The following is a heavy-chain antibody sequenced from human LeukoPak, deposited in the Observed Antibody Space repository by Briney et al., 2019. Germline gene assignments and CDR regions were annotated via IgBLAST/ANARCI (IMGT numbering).Heavy chain of an antibody. CDR1: GFTFSDYY. Sequence: GGSLRLSCAASGFTFSDYYMSWIRQAPGKGLEWVSYISRSSSTIKYADSVKGRFTISRDNAKNSLYLQMNSLRAEDTAVYYCARDASRYCSGGNCYSGLLGYFDYWGQGTLVTVSS. CDR2: ISRSSSTI. V-gene: IGHV3-11*04. CDR3: ARDASRYCSGGNCYSGLLGYFDY. D-gene: IGHD2-15*01. J-gene: IGHJ4*02.